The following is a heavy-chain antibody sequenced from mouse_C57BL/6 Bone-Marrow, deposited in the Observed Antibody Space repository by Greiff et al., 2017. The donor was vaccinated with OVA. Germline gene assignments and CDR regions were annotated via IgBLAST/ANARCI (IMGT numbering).Heavy chain of an antibody. Sequence: QVQLQQSGAELARPGASVKLSCKASGYTFTSYGISWVKQRTGQGLEWIGEIYPRSGNTYYNEKFKGKATLTADKSSSTAYMELRSLTSEDYAVYFCASNYYGNSRAYWGQGTLVTVSA. CDR1: GYTFTSYG. CDR2: IYPRSGNT. D-gene: IGHD1-1*01. J-gene: IGHJ3*01. V-gene: IGHV1-81*01. CDR3: ASNYYGNSRAY.